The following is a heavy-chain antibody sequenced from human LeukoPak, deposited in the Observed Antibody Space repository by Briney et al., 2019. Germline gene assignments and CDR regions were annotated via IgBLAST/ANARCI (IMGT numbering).Heavy chain of an antibody. CDR2: ISGSGGST. CDR3: AKDRKRITIFGVVTPFDY. CDR1: GFTFSSYA. V-gene: IGHV3-23*01. Sequence: GGSLRLSCAASGFTFSSYAMSWVRQAPGKGLEWVSAISGSGGSTYYADSVKGRFTISRDNSKNTLYLQMNSLRAEDTAVYYCAKDRKRITIFGVVTPFDYWGQGTLVTVFS. J-gene: IGHJ4*02. D-gene: IGHD3-3*01.